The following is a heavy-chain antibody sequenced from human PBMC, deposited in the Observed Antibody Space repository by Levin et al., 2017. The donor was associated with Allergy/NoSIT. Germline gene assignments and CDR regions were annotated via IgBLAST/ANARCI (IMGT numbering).Heavy chain of an antibody. CDR2: IYTSGSS. D-gene: IGHD6-13*01. Sequence: TSQTLSLTCTVSGGSIRSHYWSWIRQPAGKALEWIGRIYTSGSSNYNPSLKSRVTMSVDTSKNQFSLKLSSVTAADTAMYYCARLITSSSSHYYGVDVWGQGTTVTVSS. V-gene: IGHV4-4*07. CDR3: ARLITSSSSHYYGVDV. J-gene: IGHJ6*02. CDR1: GGSIRSHY.